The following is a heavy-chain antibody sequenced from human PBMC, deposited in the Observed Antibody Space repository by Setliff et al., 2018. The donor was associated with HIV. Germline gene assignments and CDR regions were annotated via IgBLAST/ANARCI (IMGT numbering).Heavy chain of an antibody. V-gene: IGHV1-18*01. J-gene: IGHJ6*02. CDR3: AREGLLVTSVGGAYWYHGMDV. D-gene: IGHD2-15*01. CDR1: GYTLNSYR. CDR2: ISAYNGNT. Sequence: ASVKVSCKPSGYTLNSYRLSWVRQAPGQGLEWMGWISAYNGNTNYAQKLQGRVTMTTDTSTSTAYMELRSLRSDDTAVYYCAREGLLVTSVGGAYWYHGMDVWGQGTTVTVSS.